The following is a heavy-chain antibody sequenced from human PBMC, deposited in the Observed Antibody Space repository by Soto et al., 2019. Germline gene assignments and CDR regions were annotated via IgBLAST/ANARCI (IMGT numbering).Heavy chain of an antibody. Sequence: TVSGGSVSSGSYYWSWIRQPPGKGLEWIGYIYYSGSTNYNPSLKSRVTISVDTSKNQFSLKLSSVTAADTAVYYCARDSGLYYDFWSGYPPGWFDPWGQGTLVTVSS. V-gene: IGHV4-61*01. CDR2: IYYSGST. J-gene: IGHJ5*02. CDR3: ARDSGLYYDFWSGYPPGWFDP. D-gene: IGHD3-3*01. CDR1: GGSVSSGSYY.